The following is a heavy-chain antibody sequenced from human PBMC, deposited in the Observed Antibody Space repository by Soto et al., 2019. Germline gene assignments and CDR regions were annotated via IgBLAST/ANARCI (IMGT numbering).Heavy chain of an antibody. CDR1: GGSFISYS. CDR2: IIPIQGKA. CDR3: ANSLLFVYHAYMDV. J-gene: IGHJ6*03. V-gene: IGHV1-69*02. Sequence: QVQLEQSGAELKKPGSSVKVSCEASGGSFISYSFTWVRQAPGQGLEWMGRIIPIQGKANYALKFKDRVTITAERSTRTAYMELRSLRPDDTAVYYCANSLLFVYHAYMDVWGKGTTVTVSS. D-gene: IGHD2-2*01.